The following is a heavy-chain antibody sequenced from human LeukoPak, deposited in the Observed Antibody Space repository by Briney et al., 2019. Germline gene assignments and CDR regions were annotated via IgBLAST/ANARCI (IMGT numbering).Heavy chain of an antibody. CDR3: ARRIVVVVAATLGNWFDP. CDR2: MHSGGST. J-gene: IGHJ5*02. D-gene: IGHD2-15*01. CDR1: GVSISSSSYF. V-gene: IGHV4-39*07. Sequence: PSETLSLTCTVSGVSISSSSYFWGWIRQPPGKGLEWIASMHSGGSTHYNPSLKSRVTMSVDSSKNQVSLKLSSVTAADRAVYYCARRIVVVVAATLGNWFDPWGQGTLVTVSS.